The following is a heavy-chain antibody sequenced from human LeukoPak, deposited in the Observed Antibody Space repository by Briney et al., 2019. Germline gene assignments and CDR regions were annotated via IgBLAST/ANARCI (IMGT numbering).Heavy chain of an antibody. CDR1: GYTYTSYY. CDR2: IHPSGGST. D-gene: IGHD2-2*02. V-gene: IGHV1-46*01. J-gene: IGHJ4*02. Sequence: ASVKVSCKPFGYTYTSYYMHWVRQAPGQGLEWMGVIHPSGGSTSYAQKYQLRVTMTRDTSTSTVDMELSSLRSEDTAVYYCARDEEYCSSTSCYTRFDYWGQGTLVTVSS. CDR3: ARDEEYCSSTSCYTRFDY.